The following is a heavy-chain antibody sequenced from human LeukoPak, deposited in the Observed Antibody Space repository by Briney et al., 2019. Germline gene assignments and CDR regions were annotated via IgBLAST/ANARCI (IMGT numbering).Heavy chain of an antibody. V-gene: IGHV6-1*01. CDR3: AHGDIYFDY. J-gene: IGHJ4*02. CDR1: GDSVSSNAAA. D-gene: IGHD2-15*01. CDR2: TSSRSEWYY. Sequence: SQTLSLTCVISGDSVSSNAAAWNWIRQSPSRGLEWLGRTSSRSEWYYDYAVSVRGRITINPDTSKNQFSLHLTSVTPEDTAVYYCAHGDIYFDYWGQGTLITVSS.